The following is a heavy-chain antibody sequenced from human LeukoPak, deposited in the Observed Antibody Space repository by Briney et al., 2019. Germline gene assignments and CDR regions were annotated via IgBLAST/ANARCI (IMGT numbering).Heavy chain of an antibody. CDR3: ATNPHCSGGSCYPYYYYYMDV. CDR1: GFTFSSYA. V-gene: IGHV3-23*01. Sequence: PGGSLRLSCAASGFTFSSYAMSWVRQAPGKGLEWVSAISGSGGSTYYADSVKGRFTISRDNSKNTLYLQMNSLRAEDTAVYYCATNPHCSGGSCYPYYYYYMDVWGKGTTVTVSS. CDR2: ISGSGGST. J-gene: IGHJ6*03. D-gene: IGHD2-15*01.